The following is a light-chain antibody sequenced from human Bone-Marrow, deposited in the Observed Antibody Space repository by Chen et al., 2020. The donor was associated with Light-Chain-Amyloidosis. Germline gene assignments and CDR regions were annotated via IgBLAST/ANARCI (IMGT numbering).Light chain of an antibody. V-gene: IGLV3-25*03. CDR1: DLPTKY. CDR3: QSADSSGTYEVI. J-gene: IGLJ2*01. CDR2: RDT. Sequence: SYELTQPPSVSVSPGQTARITCSGDDLPTKYAYWYQQKPGQAPVLVIHRDTERPSGISERFSGSSSGTTATLTIRGVQAEDEADYHCQSADSSGTYEVIFGGGTKLTFL.